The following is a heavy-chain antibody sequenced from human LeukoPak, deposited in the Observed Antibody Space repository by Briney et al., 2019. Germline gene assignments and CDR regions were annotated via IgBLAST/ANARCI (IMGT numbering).Heavy chain of an antibody. D-gene: IGHD6-13*01. CDR1: GFTFSNYW. J-gene: IGHJ4*02. Sequence: GGSLRLSCVASGFTFSNYWMHWVRQAPGKGLVWVSYINSDGSSTSYADSVKGRFTISRDNAKNTLYLQMNSLRAEDTAVYYCARDPAAGGYFDYWGQGTLVTVSS. V-gene: IGHV3-74*01. CDR3: ARDPAAGGYFDY. CDR2: INSDGSST.